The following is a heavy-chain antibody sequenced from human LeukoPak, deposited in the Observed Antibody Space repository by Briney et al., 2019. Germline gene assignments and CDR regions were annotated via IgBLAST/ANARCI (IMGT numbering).Heavy chain of an antibody. CDR3: ARSFPFVVVVGAPDY. V-gene: IGHV1-2*02. Sequence: GASVKVSCKASGYTFTGYYMHWVRQAPGQGLEWMGWINPNSGGTNYAQKFQGRVTMTRDTSISTAYMELSRLRPDDTAVYYCARSFPFVVVVGAPDYWGQGTLVTVSS. CDR2: INPNSGGT. D-gene: IGHD2-15*01. J-gene: IGHJ4*02. CDR1: GYTFTGYY.